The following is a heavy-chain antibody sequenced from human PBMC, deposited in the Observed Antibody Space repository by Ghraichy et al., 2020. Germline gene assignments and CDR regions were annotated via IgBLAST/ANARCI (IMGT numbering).Heavy chain of an antibody. J-gene: IGHJ4*02. CDR3: ARQGRYFDWEDY. CDR2: INHSGST. V-gene: IGHV4-34*01. Sequence: SETLSLTCAVYGGSFSGYYWSWIRQPPGKGLEWIGEINHSGSTNYNPSLKSRVTISVDTSKNQFSLKLSSVTAADTAVYYCARQGRYFDWEDYWGQGTLVTVSS. CDR1: GGSFSGYY. D-gene: IGHD3-9*01.